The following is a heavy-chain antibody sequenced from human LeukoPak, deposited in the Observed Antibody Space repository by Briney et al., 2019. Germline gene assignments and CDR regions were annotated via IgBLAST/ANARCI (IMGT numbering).Heavy chain of an antibody. D-gene: IGHD2-15*01. Sequence: GGSLRLSCAASGFTFSSYAMSWVRQAPGKGLEWVSAISGSGGSTHYADSVKGRFTISRDNSKNTLYLQMNSLRAEDTAVYYCAKEELVVVAASNFQHWGQGTLVTVSS. CDR1: GFTFSSYA. CDR2: ISGSGGST. CDR3: AKEELVVVAASNFQH. V-gene: IGHV3-23*01. J-gene: IGHJ1*01.